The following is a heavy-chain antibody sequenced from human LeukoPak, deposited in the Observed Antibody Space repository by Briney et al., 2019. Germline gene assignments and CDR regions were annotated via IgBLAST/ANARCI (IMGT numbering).Heavy chain of an antibody. CDR1: GGSISSGSYY. CDR2: IYTSGST. Sequence: SETLSLTCTVSGGSISSGSYYWSWIRQPAGKGLEWIGRIYTSGSTNYNPSLKSRVTISVDTPKNQFSLKLSSVTAADTAVYYCARSNYYDTSGWAFDIWGQGTMVTVSS. J-gene: IGHJ3*02. CDR3: ARSNYYDTSGWAFDI. D-gene: IGHD3-22*01. V-gene: IGHV4-61*02.